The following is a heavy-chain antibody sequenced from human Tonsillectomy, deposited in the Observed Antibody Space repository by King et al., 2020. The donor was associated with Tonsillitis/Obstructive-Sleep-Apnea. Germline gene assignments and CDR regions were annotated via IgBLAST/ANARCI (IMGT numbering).Heavy chain of an antibody. CDR3: ARDSPLFRGTLGAFDI. V-gene: IGHV6-1*01. CDR1: GDSVSSNRAA. D-gene: IGHD1-26*01. Sequence: VQLQQSGPGLLKPSQTLSLTCAISGDSVSSNRAAWSWLRQSPSRGLEWLGRTYYRSKWYIDYAESVKGRITINPDTSKNQLSLQLNSMTPEDTAVYYCARDSPLFRGTLGAFDIWGQGTLVTVSS. J-gene: IGHJ3*02. CDR2: TYYRSKWYI.